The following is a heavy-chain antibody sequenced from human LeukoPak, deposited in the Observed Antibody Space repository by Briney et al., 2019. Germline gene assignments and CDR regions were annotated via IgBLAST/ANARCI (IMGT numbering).Heavy chain of an antibody. J-gene: IGHJ4*02. Sequence: ASVKVSCKASGGTFSSYAISWVRQAPGQGLEWMGGIIPIFGTANYAQKFQGRVTITADESASTAYMELSSLRAEDTAVYYCARDSYSSSWAILDYWGQGTLVTVSS. CDR1: GGTFSSYA. CDR2: IIPIFGTA. V-gene: IGHV1-69*13. D-gene: IGHD6-13*01. CDR3: ARDSYSSSWAILDY.